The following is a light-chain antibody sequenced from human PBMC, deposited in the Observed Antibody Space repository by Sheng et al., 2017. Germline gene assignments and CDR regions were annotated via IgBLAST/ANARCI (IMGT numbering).Light chain of an antibody. CDR3: CSYAGSYTYV. Sequence: QSALTQPRSVSGSPGQSVTISCTGTRNDVGGYDYVSWYQQHPHKAPKLLIYDVARRPSGVPDRFSGSKSGTTASLTISGLQAEDEADYYCCSYAGSYTYVFGTGTQVTVL. CDR2: DVA. CDR1: RNDVGGYDY. V-gene: IGLV2-11*01. J-gene: IGLJ1*01.